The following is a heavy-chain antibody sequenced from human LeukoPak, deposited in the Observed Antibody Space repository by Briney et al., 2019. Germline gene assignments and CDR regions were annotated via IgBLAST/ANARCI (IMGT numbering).Heavy chain of an antibody. Sequence: SETLSLTCAVYGGSFSGYYWSWIRQPPGKGLEWIGEINHSGSTNYNPSLKSRVTISVDTSKNQFSLKLSSVTAADTAVYYCASRFRRGYSYGYPPGYWGQGTLVTVSS. D-gene: IGHD5-18*01. J-gene: IGHJ4*02. CDR3: ASRFRRGYSYGYPPGY. CDR2: INHSGST. CDR1: GGSFSGYY. V-gene: IGHV4-34*01.